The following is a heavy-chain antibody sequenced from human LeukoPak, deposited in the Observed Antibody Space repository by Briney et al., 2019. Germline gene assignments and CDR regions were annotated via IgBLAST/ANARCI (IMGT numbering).Heavy chain of an antibody. J-gene: IGHJ5*02. CDR1: GFTFSSYW. Sequence: GGSLRLSCAASGFTFSSYWMSWVRQAPGKGLEWVANINQDGGEKYYVDSVKGRFTISRDNAKNSLYLQMNSLRAEDTAIYYCARSRYYGSGYPDSWGQGILVTVSS. D-gene: IGHD3-10*01. CDR2: INQDGGEK. V-gene: IGHV3-7*01. CDR3: ARSRYYGSGYPDS.